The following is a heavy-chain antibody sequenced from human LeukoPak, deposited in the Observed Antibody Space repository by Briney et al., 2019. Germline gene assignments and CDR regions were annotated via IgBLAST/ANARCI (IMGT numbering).Heavy chain of an antibody. V-gene: IGHV1-69*04. CDR1: GGTFSSYA. CDR3: ARDGAGYCSSTSCSPS. CDR2: IIPIFGIA. Sequence: SVKVSCKASGGTFSSYAISWVRQAPGQGLEWMGRIIPIFGIANYAQKFQGRVTITADKSTSTAYMELSSLRSEETAVYYCARDGAGYCSSTSCSPSWGQGTLVTVSS. D-gene: IGHD2-2*01. J-gene: IGHJ5*02.